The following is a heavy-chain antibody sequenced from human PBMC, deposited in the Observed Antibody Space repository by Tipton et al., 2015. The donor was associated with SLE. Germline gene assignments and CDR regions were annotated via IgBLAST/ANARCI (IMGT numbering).Heavy chain of an antibody. CDR1: GYTFTSYG. V-gene: IGHV1-18*01. D-gene: IGHD2-8*02. CDR3: ARVGYCTGGVCPPYFDY. CDR2: ISAYNGNT. J-gene: IGHJ4*02. Sequence: QSGAEVKKPGASVKVSCKASGYTFTSYGISWVRQAPGQGLEWMGWISAYNGNTNYAQKLQGRVTMTTDTSTSTAYMELRSLRSDDTAVYYCARVGYCTGGVCPPYFDYWGQGSRITVSS.